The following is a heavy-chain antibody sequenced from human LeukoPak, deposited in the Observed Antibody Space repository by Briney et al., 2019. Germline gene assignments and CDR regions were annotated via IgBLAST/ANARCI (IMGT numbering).Heavy chain of an antibody. Sequence: GTSLSLSCAASGFTFNAYTMHWVRQAPGKGLERVALIWSSGHNTFYADSVKGRFTISRDNSKNTLYLQMSSLRAEDTALYYCVRSEDHFDYWGQGTLVGVSS. CDR3: VRSEDHFDY. V-gene: IGHV3-33*01. J-gene: IGHJ4*02. CDR1: GFTFNAYT. CDR2: IWSSGHNT.